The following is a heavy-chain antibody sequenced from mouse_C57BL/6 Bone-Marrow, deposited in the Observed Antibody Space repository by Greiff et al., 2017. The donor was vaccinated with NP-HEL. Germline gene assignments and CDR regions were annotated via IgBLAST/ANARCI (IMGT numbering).Heavy chain of an antibody. V-gene: IGHV5-17*01. CDR1: GFTFSDYG. Sequence: EVKLMESGGGLVKPGGSLKLSCAASGFTFSDYGMPWVRQAPEKGLEWVAYISSGSSTIYYADTVKGRFTISRDNAKNTLFLQMTSLRSEDTAMYYCAKLAYYSNYEDYWGQGTSLTVSS. D-gene: IGHD2-5*01. CDR3: AKLAYYSNYEDY. J-gene: IGHJ2*02. CDR2: ISSGSSTI.